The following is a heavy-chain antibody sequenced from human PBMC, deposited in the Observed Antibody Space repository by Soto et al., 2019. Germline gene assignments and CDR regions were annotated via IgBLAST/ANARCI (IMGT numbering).Heavy chain of an antibody. V-gene: IGHV1-2*02. CDR3: ARSTIQLSATYGMDV. J-gene: IGHJ6*02. CDR2: INPNSGGT. D-gene: IGHD5-18*01. Sequence: GASVKVSCKASGYTFTGYYMHWVRQAPGQGLEWMGWINPNSGGTNYAQKFQGRVTMTRDTSISTAYMELSRLRSDDTAVYYCARSTIQLSATYGMDVWGQGTTVTVS. CDR1: GYTFTGYY.